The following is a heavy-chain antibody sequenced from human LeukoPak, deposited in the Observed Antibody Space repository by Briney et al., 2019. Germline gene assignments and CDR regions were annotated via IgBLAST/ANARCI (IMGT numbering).Heavy chain of an antibody. CDR2: IYSGGST. V-gene: IGHV3-66*01. D-gene: IGHD6-13*01. Sequence: GGSLRLSCAASGFTVSSNYMSWVRQAPGKGLEWVSVIYSGGSTYYADSVKGRFTISRDNSKNTLYLQMNSLRAEDTAVYYCARDSIAAAGSVYYWGQGTLVTVSS. CDR3: ARDSIAAAGSVYY. CDR1: GFTVSSNY. J-gene: IGHJ4*02.